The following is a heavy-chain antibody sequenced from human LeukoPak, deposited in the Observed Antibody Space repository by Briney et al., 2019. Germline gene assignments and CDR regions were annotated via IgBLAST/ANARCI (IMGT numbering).Heavy chain of an antibody. CDR2: ISSNGGST. D-gene: IGHD7-27*01. V-gene: IGHV3-64D*06. J-gene: IGHJ4*02. Sequence: GGSLRLSCSASGFTFSSYAVHWVRQAPGKGLEYVSAISSNGGSTYYADSVKGRFTISRDNSKNTLYLQVSSLRAEDTAVYYCVKGRNWGKNLDYWGQGTLVTVSS. CDR3: VKGRNWGKNLDY. CDR1: GFTFSSYA.